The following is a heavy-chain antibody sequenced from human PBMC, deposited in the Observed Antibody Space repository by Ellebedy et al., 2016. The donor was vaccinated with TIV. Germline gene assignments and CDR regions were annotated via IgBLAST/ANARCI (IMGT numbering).Heavy chain of an antibody. J-gene: IGHJ4*02. V-gene: IGHV3-66*01. CDR1: GFTVNKNF. D-gene: IGHD4/OR15-4a*01. CDR2: INSGGTT. CDR3: ARAGCDYGNCYHIDY. Sequence: GGSLRLSCAASGFTVNKNFMTWVRLAPGKGLEWVSQINSGGTTYYADSVRGRFTISRDTSKNTVNLQMNGLRPEDTAMYYCARAGCDYGNCYHIDYWGQGTQVTVSS.